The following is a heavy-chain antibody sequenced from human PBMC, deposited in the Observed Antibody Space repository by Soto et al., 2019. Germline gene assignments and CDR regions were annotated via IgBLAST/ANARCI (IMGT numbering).Heavy chain of an antibody. Sequence: QVQLQESGPGLVKTSEALSLTCSVSGDSINNYYWSWMRLPAGKGLEWIGRIYSNGNTSYNPSLKRRVSMSVDTSKNPFSLTLNSVTAADTAVYYCARGGAVATTAHFDHWGQGTLVTVSS. V-gene: IGHV4-4*07. CDR1: GDSINNYY. D-gene: IGHD5-12*01. J-gene: IGHJ4*02. CDR3: ARGGAVATTAHFDH. CDR2: IYSNGNT.